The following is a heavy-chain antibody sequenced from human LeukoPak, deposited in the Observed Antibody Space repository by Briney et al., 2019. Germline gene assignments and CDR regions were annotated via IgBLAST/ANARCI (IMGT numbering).Heavy chain of an antibody. CDR2: ISTSSSYI. V-gene: IGHV3-21*01. CDR1: GFTFSSYS. CDR3: ARGMATIDGYYYYMDV. J-gene: IGHJ6*03. Sequence: GGSLRLSCAASGFTFSSYSMNWVRQAPGKGLEWVSFISTSSSYIYYADSLKGRFTISRDNAKKSLYLQMNSLRAEDTAVYYCARGMATIDGYYYYMDVWGKGTTVTVSS. D-gene: IGHD5-24*01.